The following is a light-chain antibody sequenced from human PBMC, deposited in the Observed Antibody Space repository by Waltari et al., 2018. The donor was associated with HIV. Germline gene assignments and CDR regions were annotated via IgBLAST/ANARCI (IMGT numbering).Light chain of an antibody. CDR2: WAS. CDR3: QQYYSTPWT. Sequence: DIVMTQSPDSLAVSLGERATINCKSSQRVLSRSNNKEYLVWYQQQPGQPPKLLIYWASSRVSGVPDRFSGSGAGTDFTLTISRLQAEDVAVYYCQQYYSTPWTFGQGTRVEIK. CDR1: QRVLSRSNNKEY. J-gene: IGKJ1*01. V-gene: IGKV4-1*01.